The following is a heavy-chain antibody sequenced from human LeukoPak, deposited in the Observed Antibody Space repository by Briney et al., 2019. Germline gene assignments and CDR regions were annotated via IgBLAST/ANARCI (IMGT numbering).Heavy chain of an antibody. D-gene: IGHD6-19*01. J-gene: IGHJ4*02. Sequence: ASVKVSCKVSGYTLTELSMHWVRQAPGKGLEWMGWISAYNGNTNYAQKLQGRVTMTTDTSTSTAYMELRSLRSDDTAVYYCARDPPYSSGWQGKFDYWGQGTLVTVSS. CDR2: ISAYNGNT. CDR3: ARDPPYSSGWQGKFDY. CDR1: GYTLTELS. V-gene: IGHV1-18*01.